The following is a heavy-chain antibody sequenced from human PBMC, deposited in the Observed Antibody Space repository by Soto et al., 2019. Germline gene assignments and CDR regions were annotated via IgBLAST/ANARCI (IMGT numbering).Heavy chain of an antibody. CDR2: IYYSRST. CDR1: GGSVSSGSYY. Sequence: QVQLQESGPGLVKPSETLSLTCTVSGGSVSSGSYYWSWIRQPPGKGLEWIGYIYYSRSTNYNPSLKSRVTISVDTSKNQFSLKLSSVTAADTAVYYCAASSGNPLLWGQGTLVTVSS. V-gene: IGHV4-61*01. J-gene: IGHJ4*02. CDR3: AASSGNPLL. D-gene: IGHD2-15*01.